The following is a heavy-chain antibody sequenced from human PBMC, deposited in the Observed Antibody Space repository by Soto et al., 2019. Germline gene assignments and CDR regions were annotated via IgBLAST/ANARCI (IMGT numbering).Heavy chain of an antibody. CDR1: GFIFSNYS. V-gene: IGHV3-48*02. CDR2: ISSSSSNI. CDR3: ARDPSRVSSGWNNWFVP. D-gene: IGHD6-19*01. Sequence: GGSLRLSCAASGFIFSNYSMHWVRQAPGKGLEWVSYISSSSSNIYYADSVKGRFTISRDNAKNSLYLQMNSLRDEDTAVYYCARDPSRVSSGWNNWFVPWGQGTLVTVSS. J-gene: IGHJ5*02.